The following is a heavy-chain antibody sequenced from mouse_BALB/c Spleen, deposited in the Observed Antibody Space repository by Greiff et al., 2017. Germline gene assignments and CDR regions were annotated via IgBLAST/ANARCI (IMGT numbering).Heavy chain of an antibody. CDR2: IWGGGST. Sequence: QVQLKQSGPGLVAPSQSLSITCTVSGFSLTDYGVSWIRQPPGKGLGWLGGIWGGGSTYYNSAHKSRLSISKDNSKSQVFLKMNSLQTDDTAMYYCAKHGLYYGETHWYFDVWGAGTTVTVSS. CDR1: GFSLTDYG. V-gene: IGHV2-6-5*01. J-gene: IGHJ1*01. CDR3: AKHGLYYGETHWYFDV. D-gene: IGHD1-1*02.